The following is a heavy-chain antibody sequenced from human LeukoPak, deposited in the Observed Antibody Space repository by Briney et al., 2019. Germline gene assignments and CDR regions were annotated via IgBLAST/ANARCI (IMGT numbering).Heavy chain of an antibody. CDR2: IYTSGST. CDR1: GGSISSYY. D-gene: IGHD3-22*01. CDR3: ARQLGGYYYDTQVPYYFDY. V-gene: IGHV4-4*09. J-gene: IGHJ4*02. Sequence: SETLSLTCTVSGGSISSYYWSWIRQPPGKGLEWIGYIYTSGSTNYNPSLKSRVTISVDTSKNQFSLKLSSVTAADTAVYYCARQLGGYYYDTQVPYYFDYWGQGTLVTVSS.